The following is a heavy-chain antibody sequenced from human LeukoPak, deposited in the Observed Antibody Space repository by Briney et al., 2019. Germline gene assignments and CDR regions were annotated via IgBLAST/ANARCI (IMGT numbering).Heavy chain of an antibody. V-gene: IGHV4-39*01. CDR1: GDSIKNSSYY. J-gene: IGHJ4*02. CDR2: MYHSGST. CDR3: ASRISSGVDY. D-gene: IGHD6-19*01. Sequence: PSETLSLTCSVSGDSIKNSSYYWGWIRQSPGKGLEWIGTMYHSGSTNYNPSLRSRVTISVDTSKNQFSLNLNSMTAADTAVYYCASRISSGVDYWGQGTLVIVSS.